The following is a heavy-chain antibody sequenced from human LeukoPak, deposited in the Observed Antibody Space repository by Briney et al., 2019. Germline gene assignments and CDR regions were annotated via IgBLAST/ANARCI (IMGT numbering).Heavy chain of an antibody. J-gene: IGHJ5*02. D-gene: IGHD6-25*01. CDR2: VYDSGST. V-gene: IGHV4-59*08. CDR1: GGSISTYY. Sequence: SETLSLTCTVSGGSISTYYWSWIRQSPAKGLEWIGYVYDSGSTTYNPALKSRVTILVDTSKNQFSLQLTSVTAADTAVYYCARRAERVGNWFDPWGQGTRVTVSP. CDR3: ARRAERVGNWFDP.